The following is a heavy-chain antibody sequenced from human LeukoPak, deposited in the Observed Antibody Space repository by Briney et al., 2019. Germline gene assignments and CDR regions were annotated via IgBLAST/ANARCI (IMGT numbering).Heavy chain of an antibody. V-gene: IGHV3-30*18. CDR1: GFTFSSYG. Sequence: GGSLRLSCAASGFTFSSYGMPWVRQAPGKGLECVAVISYDGSNKYYADSVKGRFTISRDNSKNTLYLQMNSLRAEDTAVYYCAKALDCSSTSCRRGLYYYYGMDVWGQGTTVTVSS. CDR2: ISYDGSNK. D-gene: IGHD2-2*01. J-gene: IGHJ6*02. CDR3: AKALDCSSTSCRRGLYYYYGMDV.